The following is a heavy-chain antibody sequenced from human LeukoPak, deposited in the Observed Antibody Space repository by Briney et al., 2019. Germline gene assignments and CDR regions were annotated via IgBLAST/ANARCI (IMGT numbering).Heavy chain of an antibody. D-gene: IGHD3-22*01. Sequence: GGSLRLSCAASGFTVSTNYMSWVRQAPGKGLEWVSVIYSGGSTYYADSVKGRFTISRDNSKNMLYLPMNSLRAEDTPVYYCARGSAYSNWGQGTLATVSS. J-gene: IGHJ4*02. CDR2: IYSGGST. V-gene: IGHV3-66*02. CDR3: ARGSAYSN. CDR1: GFTVSTNY.